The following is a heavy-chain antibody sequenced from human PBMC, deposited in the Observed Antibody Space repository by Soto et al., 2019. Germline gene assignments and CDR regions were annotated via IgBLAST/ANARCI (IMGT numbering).Heavy chain of an antibody. CDR3: ARWPTMTTDFDY. CDR2: IYYSGSS. J-gene: IGHJ4*02. Sequence: SETLSLTCTVSGGSINNYYWSWIRQPPGKGLEWIGYIYYSGSSNYNPSLKSRVTISVDTSKNQLSLKLSSVTAADTAVYYCARWPTMTTDFDYWGQGTLVTVSS. CDR1: GGSINNYY. V-gene: IGHV4-59*01. D-gene: IGHD4-17*01.